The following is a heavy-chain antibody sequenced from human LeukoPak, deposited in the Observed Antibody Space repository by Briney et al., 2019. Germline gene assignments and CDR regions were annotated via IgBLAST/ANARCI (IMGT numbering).Heavy chain of an antibody. CDR2: IIPMSGTV. CDR1: GGTFSTFG. D-gene: IGHD5-18*01. CDR3: ARETRYAYGRAPLDY. J-gene: IGHJ4*02. Sequence: GASVKVSCKASGGTFSTFGISWVRQAPGQGLEWMGGIIPMSGTVNNAQKFRGRVTITADKSTGTAYMELSSLRSDDTAVYYCARETRYAYGRAPLDYWGQGTLVTVSS. V-gene: IGHV1-69*06.